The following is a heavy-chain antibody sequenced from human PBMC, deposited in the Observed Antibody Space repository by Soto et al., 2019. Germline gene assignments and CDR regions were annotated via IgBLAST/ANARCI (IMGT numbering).Heavy chain of an antibody. CDR2: INPNSGGT. V-gene: IGHV1-2*04. CDR1: GYTFTGYY. J-gene: IGHJ5*02. Sequence: ASVKVSCKASGYTFTGYYMHWVRQAPGQGLEWMGWINPNSGGTNYAQKFQGWVTMTRDTSISTAYMELSRLRSDDTAVYYCARGRYYDSSGLAWFDPWGQGTLVPVSS. D-gene: IGHD3-22*01. CDR3: ARGRYYDSSGLAWFDP.